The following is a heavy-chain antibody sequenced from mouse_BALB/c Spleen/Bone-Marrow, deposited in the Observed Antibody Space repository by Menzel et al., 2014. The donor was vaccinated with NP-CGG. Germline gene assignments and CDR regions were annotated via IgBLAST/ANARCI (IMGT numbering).Heavy chain of an antibody. V-gene: IGHV5-6-4*01. Sequence: EVMLVESGGGLVKPGGSLKLSCAASGFTFSSYTMSWVRQTPEKRLEWVATISTGGSYTDYPDSVKGRFTISRDNAKNTLYLQMSSLKSEDTAMYYCTRDQRYGNYIYAMDYWSQGTSVTVTS. D-gene: IGHD2-10*02. CDR1: GFTFSSYT. CDR2: ISTGGSYT. CDR3: TRDQRYGNYIYAMDY. J-gene: IGHJ4*01.